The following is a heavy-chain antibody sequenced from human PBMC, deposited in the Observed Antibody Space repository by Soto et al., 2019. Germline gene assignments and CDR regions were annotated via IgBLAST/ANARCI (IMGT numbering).Heavy chain of an antibody. CDR3: ARDLKQWLYYYGMDV. V-gene: IGHV3-21*01. D-gene: IGHD6-19*01. J-gene: IGHJ6*02. CDR2: ISSSSSYI. CDR1: GFTFSSYG. Sequence: PGGSLRLSCAASGFTFSSYGMNWVRQAPGKGLEWVSSISSSSSYIYYADSVKGRFTISRDNAKNSLYLQMNSLRAEDTAVYYCARDLKQWLYYYGMDVWGQGTTVTVSS.